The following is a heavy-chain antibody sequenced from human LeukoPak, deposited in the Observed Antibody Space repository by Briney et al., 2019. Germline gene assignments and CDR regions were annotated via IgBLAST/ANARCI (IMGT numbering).Heavy chain of an antibody. D-gene: IGHD1-26*01. CDR3: AGASGSDWGFDY. CDR2: VSSSSNII. CDR1: RFTFSSYS. J-gene: IGHJ4*02. V-gene: IGHV3-48*02. Sequence: GGSLRLSCAASRFTFSSYSMNWVRQAPGKGLEGVSYVSSSSNIIYYADSVKGRFTISRDNAKNSLYLQMNSLRDEDTAVYYCAGASGSDWGFDYWGQGTQVTVSS.